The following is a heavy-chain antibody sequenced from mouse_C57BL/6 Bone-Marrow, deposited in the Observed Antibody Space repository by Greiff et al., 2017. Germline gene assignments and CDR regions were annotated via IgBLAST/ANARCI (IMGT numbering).Heavy chain of an antibody. J-gene: IGHJ3*01. V-gene: IGHV1-19*01. CDR1: GYTFTDYY. CDR2: INPYNGGT. D-gene: IGHD2-2*01. CDR3: AREVTTGFAY. Sequence: VQLQESGPVLVKPGASVKMSCKASGYTFTDYYMNWVKQSHGKSLEWIGVINPYNGGTSYNQKFKGKATLTVDKSSSTAYMELNSLTSEDSAVYYCAREVTTGFAYWGQGTLVTVSA.